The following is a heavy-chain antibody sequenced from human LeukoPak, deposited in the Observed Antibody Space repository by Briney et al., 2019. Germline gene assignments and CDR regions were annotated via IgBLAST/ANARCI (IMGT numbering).Heavy chain of an antibody. CDR3: ARDLFSWLRSIDY. Sequence: GGSLRLSCAASGFTFSTYWMHWVRQAPGEGLVWVSRIKSDGSDTSYADSVKGRFTISRDNAKNTLYLQMNSLRAEDTALYYCARDLFSWLRSIDYWGRGTLVTVSS. J-gene: IGHJ4*02. D-gene: IGHD5-12*01. CDR1: GFTFSTYW. V-gene: IGHV3-74*01. CDR2: IKSDGSDT.